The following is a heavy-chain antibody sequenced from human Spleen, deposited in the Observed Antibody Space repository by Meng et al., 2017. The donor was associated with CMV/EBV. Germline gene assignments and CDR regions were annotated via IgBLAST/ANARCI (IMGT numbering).Heavy chain of an antibody. D-gene: IGHD5-12*01. CDR2: ISSSSSYI. CDR1: GFTFSSYS. V-gene: IGHV3-21*01. Sequence: GQLVESGGGLVPPGGSLRLSCAASGFTFSSYSMNWVRQAPGKGLEWVSSISSSSSYIYYADSVKGRFTISRDNAKNSLYLQMNSLRAEDTAVYYCASSGGSFWGYDEGYYFDYWGQGTPVTVSS. CDR3: ASSGGSFWGYDEGYYFDY. J-gene: IGHJ4*02.